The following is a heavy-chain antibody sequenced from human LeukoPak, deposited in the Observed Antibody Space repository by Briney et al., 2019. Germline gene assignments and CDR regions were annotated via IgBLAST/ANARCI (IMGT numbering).Heavy chain of an antibody. J-gene: IGHJ4*02. CDR2: IWYDGSNK. D-gene: IGHD1-26*01. CDR1: GFTFSSYG. Sequence: GGSLRLSCAASGFTFSSYGMHWVRQAPGKGLEWVAVIWYDGSNKYYADSVKGRLTISRDNSKNTLYLQMNSLRAEDTAVYYCARDHRVVGAVFDYWGQGTLVTVSS. V-gene: IGHV3-33*01. CDR3: ARDHRVVGAVFDY.